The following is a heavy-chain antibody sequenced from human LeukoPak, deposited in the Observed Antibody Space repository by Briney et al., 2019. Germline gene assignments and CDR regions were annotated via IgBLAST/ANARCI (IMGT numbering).Heavy chain of an antibody. Sequence: GRSLRLSCAASGFTFDDYAMHWVRQAPGKGLEWVSGISWNSGSIGYADSVKGRFTISRDNAKNSLYLQMNSLRAEDTAVYYCARALWFDPWGQGTLVTVSS. CDR1: GFTFDDYA. CDR3: ARALWFDP. CDR2: ISWNSGSI. J-gene: IGHJ5*02. V-gene: IGHV3-9*01.